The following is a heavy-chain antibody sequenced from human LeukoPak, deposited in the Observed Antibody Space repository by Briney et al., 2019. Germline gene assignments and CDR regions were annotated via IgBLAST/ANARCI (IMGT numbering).Heavy chain of an antibody. V-gene: IGHV3-15*01. CDR1: GLTFTNAW. Sequence: KAGGSLRLCCAASGLTFTNAWMSWVRQAPGKGLEWVGRIRSRSAGGTTDYGAPVKGRFTISRDDSKNTLYLQMNSLKTEDTAVYYCSTGGGTHDYWGQGTLVTVSS. D-gene: IGHD2-15*01. CDR2: IRSRSAGGTT. J-gene: IGHJ4*02. CDR3: STGGGTHDY.